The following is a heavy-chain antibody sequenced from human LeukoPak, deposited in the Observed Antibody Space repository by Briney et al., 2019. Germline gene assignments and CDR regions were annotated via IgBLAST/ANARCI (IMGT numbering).Heavy chain of an antibody. CDR3: TTEGNRYDPDY. J-gene: IGHJ4*02. V-gene: IGHV3-15*01. CDR2: IKSKTDGGTT. D-gene: IGHD1-14*01. CDR1: RFTFSNAW. Sequence: GGSLRLSCAASRFTFSNAWMSWVRQVPGKGLEWVGRIKSKTDGGTTDYAAPVKGRFTISRDDSKNTLYLQMNSPKTEDTVVYYWTTEGNRYDPDYWGQGTLVTVSS.